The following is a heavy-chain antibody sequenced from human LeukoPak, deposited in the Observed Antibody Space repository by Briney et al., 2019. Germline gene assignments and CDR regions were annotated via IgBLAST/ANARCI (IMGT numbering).Heavy chain of an antibody. J-gene: IGHJ6*03. CDR1: GYTFTGYY. V-gene: IGHV1-18*04. CDR3: ARAARPLIYYYYMDV. D-gene: IGHD6-6*01. Sequence: ASVKVSCKASGYTFTGYYMHWVRQAPGQGLEWMGWISAYNGNTNYAQKLQGRVTMTTDTSTSTAYMELRSLRSDDTAVYYCARAARPLIYYYYMDVWGKGTTVTVSS. CDR2: ISAYNGNT.